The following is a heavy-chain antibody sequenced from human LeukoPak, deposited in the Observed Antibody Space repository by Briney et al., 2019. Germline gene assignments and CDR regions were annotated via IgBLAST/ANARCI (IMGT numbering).Heavy chain of an antibody. J-gene: IGHJ4*02. CDR1: GFTFSSYD. CDR3: AREVWAAGTGNY. CDR2: ISSSSSYI. D-gene: IGHD6-13*01. V-gene: IGHV3-21*01. Sequence: GGSLRLSCAASGFTFSSYDMSWVRQAPGKGLEWVSSISSSSSYIYYADSVKGRFTISRDNAKNSLYLQMNSLRAEDTAVYYCAREVWAAGTGNYWGQGTLVTVSS.